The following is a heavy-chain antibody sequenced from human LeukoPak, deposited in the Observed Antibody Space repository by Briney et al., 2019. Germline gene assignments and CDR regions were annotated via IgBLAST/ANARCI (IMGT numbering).Heavy chain of an antibody. D-gene: IGHD3-22*01. CDR3: ASSYYDSSGYAFDI. Sequence: PGGSLRLSCAASGFTFSSYDMHWVRQATGKGLEWVSAIGTAGDTYYPGSVKGRFTISRENAKNSLYLQMNSLRAGDTAVYYCASSYYDSSGYAFDIWGQGTMVTVSS. J-gene: IGHJ3*02. CDR2: IGTAGDT. CDR1: GFTFSSYD. V-gene: IGHV3-13*01.